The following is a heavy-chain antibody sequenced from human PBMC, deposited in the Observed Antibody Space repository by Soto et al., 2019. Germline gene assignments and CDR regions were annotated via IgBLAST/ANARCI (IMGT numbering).Heavy chain of an antibody. V-gene: IGHV3-9*01. D-gene: IGHD3-16*01. CDR1: GFSFDDYA. J-gene: IGHJ4*02. Sequence: PGGSLRLSCAASGFSFDDYAMHWVRQAPGKGLEWVSGISWNSGSIGYADSVKGRFTISRDNAKNSLYLQMNSLRAEDTALYYCARDLITKDAYNWGGYYFDYWGQGTLVTVSS. CDR3: ARDLITKDAYNWGGYYFDY. CDR2: ISWNSGSI.